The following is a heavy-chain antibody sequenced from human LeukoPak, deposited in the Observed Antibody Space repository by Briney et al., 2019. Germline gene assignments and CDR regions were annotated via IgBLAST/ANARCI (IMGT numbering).Heavy chain of an antibody. J-gene: IGHJ4*02. CDR1: RYTFTSYY. CDR3: ARVDNWGLDF. Sequence: ASVKVSCKASRYTFTSYYMHWVRQAPGQGPEWMGWINPNSGATNYAQKFQGRVTMTRDMSIITTYMELSRLRSDDTAVYYCARVDNWGLDFWGQGTQVTVSS. CDR2: INPNSGAT. V-gene: IGHV1-2*02. D-gene: IGHD3-16*01.